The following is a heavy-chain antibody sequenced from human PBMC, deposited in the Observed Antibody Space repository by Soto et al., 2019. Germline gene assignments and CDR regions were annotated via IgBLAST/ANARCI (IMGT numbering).Heavy chain of an antibody. J-gene: IGHJ4*02. V-gene: IGHV1-18*01. D-gene: IGHD1-26*01. CDR2: INGFNGNT. CDR3: ARVPTSGPYRVFYFDY. Sequence: QVQLVQSGVEVKKPGASVKVSCKASGYIFINYGIAWVRQAPGQGLEWMGWINGFNGNTNYALKLQGRVTMTTDTXTXXAHMELRSLRSADTAMYYCARVPTSGPYRVFYFDYCGQETLLIVSS. CDR1: GYIFINYG.